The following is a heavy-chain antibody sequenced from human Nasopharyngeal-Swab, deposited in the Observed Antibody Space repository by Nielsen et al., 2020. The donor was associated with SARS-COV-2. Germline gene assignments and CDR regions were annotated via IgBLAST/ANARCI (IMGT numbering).Heavy chain of an antibody. V-gene: IGHV1-8*01. Sequence: ASVKVSCKASGYTFTSYDINWVRRATGQGLEWMGWMNPNSGNTGYAQKFQGRVTMTEDTSTDTAYMELSSLRSEDTAVYYCATDPAIFGVVNFDYWGQGTLVTVSS. CDR3: ATDPAIFGVVNFDY. CDR2: MNPNSGNT. D-gene: IGHD3-3*01. CDR1: GYTFTSYD. J-gene: IGHJ4*02.